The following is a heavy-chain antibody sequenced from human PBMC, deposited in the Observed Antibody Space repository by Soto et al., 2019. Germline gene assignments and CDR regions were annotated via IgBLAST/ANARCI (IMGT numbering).Heavy chain of an antibody. D-gene: IGHD1-1*01. CDR1: GFPFSSHA. CDR2: ISYDGYNT. Sequence: QVQLVESGGGVVQPGRSLRLSCSASGFPFSSHAMYWVRQAPGPGLEWVAIISYDGYNTQYADSVKGRLFVSMDDSTNTLFLQMNSLRSEDSAMYDCARHSNNYRDDYHGMDVWGQGTTVTVSS. CDR3: ARHSNNYRDDYHGMDV. V-gene: IGHV3-30-3*01. J-gene: IGHJ6*02.